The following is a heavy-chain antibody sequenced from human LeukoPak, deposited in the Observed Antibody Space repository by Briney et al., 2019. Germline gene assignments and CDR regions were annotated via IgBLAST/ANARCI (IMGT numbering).Heavy chain of an antibody. CDR2: IYSGGST. Sequence: GGSLRLSCAASGFTVSSNYMSWVRQAPGKGLEWVSVIYSGGSTYYADSVKGRFTISRDNSKNTLYLQMNSLRAEDTAVYYCARDSSSGWLNYFDYWGQGTLVTVSS. J-gene: IGHJ4*02. V-gene: IGHV3-66*01. D-gene: IGHD6-19*01. CDR1: GFTVSSNY. CDR3: ARDSSSGWLNYFDY.